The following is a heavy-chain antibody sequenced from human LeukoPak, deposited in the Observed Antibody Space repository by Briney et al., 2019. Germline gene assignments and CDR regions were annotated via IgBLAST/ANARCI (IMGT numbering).Heavy chain of an antibody. CDR2: VYYTGST. J-gene: IGHJ4*02. CDR3: AIHQRNCGADCYSFDY. V-gene: IGHV4-39*01. Sequence: SETLSLTCSVSGASVTSGGFYWGWLRQPPGKGPEWIATVYYTGSTYYNPSLKSRVTISVDTSKNQFSLKLSSVTAADTAVYYCAIHQRNCGADCYSFDYWGQGTLVTVSS. D-gene: IGHD2-21*02. CDR1: GASVTSGGFY.